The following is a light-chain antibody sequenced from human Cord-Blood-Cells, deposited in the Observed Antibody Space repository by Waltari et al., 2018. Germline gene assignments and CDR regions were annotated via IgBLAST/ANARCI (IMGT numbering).Light chain of an antibody. CDR1: QSVLYSSNNKNY. V-gene: IGKV4-1*01. J-gene: IGKJ4*01. CDR3: QQYYSTPLT. CDR2: WAS. Sequence: DILIPKSPASLAVAMGARASTTSKTRQSVLYSSNNKNYLAWYQQKPGQPPKLLIYWASTRESGVPDRFSGSGSGTDFTLTISSLQAEDVAVYYCQQYYSTPLTFGGGTKVEIK.